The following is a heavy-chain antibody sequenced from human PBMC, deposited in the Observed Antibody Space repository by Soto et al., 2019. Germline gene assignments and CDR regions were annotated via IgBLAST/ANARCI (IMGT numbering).Heavy chain of an antibody. CDR3: ARLIVVVPAAIRGDWFDP. CDR2: INHSGST. D-gene: IGHD2-2*02. J-gene: IGHJ5*02. V-gene: IGHV4-34*01. CDR1: GGYFSGYY. Sequence: SETLSLTCAVYGGYFSGYYWSWIRQPPGKGLEWIGEINHSGSTNYNPSLKSRVTISVDTSKNQFSLKLSSVTAADTAVYYCARLIVVVPAAIRGDWFDPWGQGTLVTVSS.